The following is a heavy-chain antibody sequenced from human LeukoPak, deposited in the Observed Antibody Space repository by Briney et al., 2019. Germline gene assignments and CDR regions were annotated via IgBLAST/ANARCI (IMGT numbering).Heavy chain of an antibody. J-gene: IGHJ4*02. Sequence: ASVKVSCKASGYTFTGYYMHWVRQAPGQGLEWMGWINPNSGGTNYAQKFQGRVTITTDESTSTAYMELSSLRSEDTAVYYCARVSVYGDYVVDYWGQGTLVTVSS. CDR1: GYTFTGYY. V-gene: IGHV1-2*02. CDR3: ARVSVYGDYVVDY. D-gene: IGHD4-17*01. CDR2: INPNSGGT.